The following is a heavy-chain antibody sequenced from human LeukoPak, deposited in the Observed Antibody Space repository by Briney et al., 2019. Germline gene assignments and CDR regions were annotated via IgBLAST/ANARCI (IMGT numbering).Heavy chain of an antibody. Sequence: SETLSLTCAVSGGSISSGGYSWSWIRQPPGKGLEWIGYIYHSGSTYHNPSLKSRVTISVDRSKNQFSLKLSSVTAADTAVYYCARGTVTHFDYWGQGTLVTVSS. J-gene: IGHJ4*02. D-gene: IGHD4-17*01. CDR2: IYHSGST. V-gene: IGHV4-30-2*01. CDR1: GGSISSGGYS. CDR3: ARGTVTHFDY.